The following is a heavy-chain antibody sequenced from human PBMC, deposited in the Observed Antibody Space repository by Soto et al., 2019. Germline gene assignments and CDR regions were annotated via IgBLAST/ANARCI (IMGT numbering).Heavy chain of an antibody. Sequence: VQVVQSEAEAKKPGSSVKLSCEVSGVTFSNAAFSWVRQAPGQGLEWMGGIIPIFGGAKYAQKFQGRVEITADELTDIPYMEVTSLTIDDTAVYFCARDGQYWHQAIITEYFGMDVWGQGTTVTVS. CDR3: ARDGQYWHQAIITEYFGMDV. V-gene: IGHV1-69*01. J-gene: IGHJ6*02. CDR1: GVTFSNAA. CDR2: IIPIFGGA. D-gene: IGHD2-15*01.